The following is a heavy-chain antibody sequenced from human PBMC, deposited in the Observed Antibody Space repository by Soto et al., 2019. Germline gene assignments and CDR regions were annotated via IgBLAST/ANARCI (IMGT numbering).Heavy chain of an antibody. CDR2: ISGTGVNT. V-gene: IGHV3-23*01. J-gene: IGHJ5*02. Sequence: LRLSCEASGFIFSSYAITWVRQAPGKGLEWVSTISGTGVNTYYADSVKGRFTVSRDNSKNTVWLQMNSLRAADSSVYYCAKDSVHNLYRTSSLEDCFGPWGQGTLVTVSS. CDR1: GFIFSSYA. D-gene: IGHD6-6*01. CDR3: AKDSVHNLYRTSSLEDCFGP.